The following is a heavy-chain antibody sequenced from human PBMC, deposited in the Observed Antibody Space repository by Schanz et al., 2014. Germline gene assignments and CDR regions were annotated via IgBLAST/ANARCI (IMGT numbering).Heavy chain of an antibody. CDR1: RDSIRNGHW. CDR2: IHHSGGT. Sequence: QVQLQESGPGLVKPSGTLSLTCTISRDSIRNGHWWHWVRQPPGKGLEWIGEIHHSGGTIYNPSLKSRVTISVDTSKNHFSLKLISVAAADTAVYYCARGGVGNYFGSEANLYVDVWGRGTLVTVSS. J-gene: IGHJ2*01. CDR3: ARGGVGNYFGSEANLYVDV. D-gene: IGHD1-7*01. V-gene: IGHV4-4*02.